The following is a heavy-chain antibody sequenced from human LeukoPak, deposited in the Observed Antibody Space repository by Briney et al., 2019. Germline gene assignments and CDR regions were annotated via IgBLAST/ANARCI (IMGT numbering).Heavy chain of an antibody. CDR2: VNRDGSET. CDR3: ARNNGMDV. Sequence: PGGSLRLSCAASAFTFSTFAMSWVRQVPGRGPEWVANVNRDGSETYYLDSVKGRFTISKDNAKNSLYLQMNSLRAEDTALYHCARNNGMDVWGQGTTVIVSS. V-gene: IGHV3-7*03. CDR1: AFTFSTFA. J-gene: IGHJ6*02.